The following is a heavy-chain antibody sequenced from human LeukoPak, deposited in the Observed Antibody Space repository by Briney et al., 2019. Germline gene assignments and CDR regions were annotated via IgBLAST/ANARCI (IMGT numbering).Heavy chain of an antibody. CDR3: ARDPSSGYYYYFDY. D-gene: IGHD3-22*01. V-gene: IGHV3-30-3*01. J-gene: IGHJ4*02. CDR1: GFTFSNAW. Sequence: GGSLRLSCAASGFTFSNAWMSWVRQAPGKGLEWVAVISYDGSNKYYADSVKGRFTISRDNSKNTLYLQMNSLRAEDTAVYYCARDPSSGYYYYFDYWGQGTLVTVSS. CDR2: ISYDGSNK.